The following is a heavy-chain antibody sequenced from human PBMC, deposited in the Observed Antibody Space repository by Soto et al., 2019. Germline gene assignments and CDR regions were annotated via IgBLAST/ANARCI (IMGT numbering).Heavy chain of an antibody. V-gene: IGHV1-69*12. CDR3: ARGGCVGDCSSSAFDY. Sequence: QVQLVQSGDEVKKPGSSVKVSCKASGGTFSSYAISWVRQAPGQGLEWMGGIIPLVGTANYAQKFQGRVKITADESTSTAYMGLSSIRSEDTAVYYCARGGCVGDCSSSAFDYWGQGTLVTVSS. CDR2: IIPLVGTA. CDR1: GGTFSSYA. D-gene: IGHD2-21*02. J-gene: IGHJ4*02.